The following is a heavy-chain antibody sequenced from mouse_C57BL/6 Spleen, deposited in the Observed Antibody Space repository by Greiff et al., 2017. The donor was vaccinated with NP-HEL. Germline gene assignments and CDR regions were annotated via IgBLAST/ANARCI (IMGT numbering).Heavy chain of an antibody. V-gene: IGHV1-7*01. CDR1: GYTFTSYW. D-gene: IGHD2-4*01. CDR2: INPSSGYT. CDR3: ARFDYGFDY. Sequence: QVQLQQPGTELVKPGASVKLSCKASGYTFTSYWMHWVKQRPGQGLEWIGYINPSSGYTKYNQKFKDKATLTADKSSSTAYMQLSSLTYEDSAVYYCARFDYGFDYWGQGTTLTVSS. J-gene: IGHJ2*01.